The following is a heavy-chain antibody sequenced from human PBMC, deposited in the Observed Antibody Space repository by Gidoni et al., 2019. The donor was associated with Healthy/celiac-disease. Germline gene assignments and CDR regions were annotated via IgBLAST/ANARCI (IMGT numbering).Heavy chain of an antibody. Sequence: EVQLLESGGGLVQPGGSLRLSCEASGFTFSGYAMSWVRKAQGKGLEWVSSISGRGFSTYYADSVKGRFTRSRDNSKNTLYLQMNSLRAEDTAVYYCAKDRYGDYYFDYWGQGTLVTVSS. CDR3: AKDRYGDYYFDY. D-gene: IGHD4-17*01. CDR1: GFTFSGYA. V-gene: IGHV3-23*01. CDR2: ISGRGFST. J-gene: IGHJ4*02.